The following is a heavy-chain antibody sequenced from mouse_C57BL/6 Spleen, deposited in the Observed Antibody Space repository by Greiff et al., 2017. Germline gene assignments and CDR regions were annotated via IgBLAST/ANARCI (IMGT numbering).Heavy chain of an antibody. V-gene: IGHV1-22*01. Sequence: EVQLQQPGPELVKPGASVKMSCKASGYTFTDYNMHWVKQSHGKSLEWIGDLNPNNGGTSYNQKLKGKATLTVNKSSSTAYMELRSLTSEDSAVYYCARSIDYYCSSVDYWGQGTTLTVSS. CDR3: ARSIDYYCSSVDY. CDR1: GYTFTDYN. J-gene: IGHJ2*01. CDR2: LNPNNGGT. D-gene: IGHD1-1*01.